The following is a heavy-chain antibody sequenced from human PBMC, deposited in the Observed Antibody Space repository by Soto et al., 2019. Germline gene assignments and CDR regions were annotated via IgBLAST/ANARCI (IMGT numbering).Heavy chain of an antibody. D-gene: IGHD7-27*01. CDR2: ISGTGGST. CDR3: GKGNSKWGTGDAFDI. V-gene: IGHV3-23*01. J-gene: IGHJ3*02. Sequence: GGALRLSCAASGFTFNNYALNWVRQAPWKGLEWVSSISGTGGSTFYAGSAKGRFTISRDNSKNTLFLQMTSLRAEDTAVYYCGKGNSKWGTGDAFDIWGQGTMVTVSS. CDR1: GFTFNNYA.